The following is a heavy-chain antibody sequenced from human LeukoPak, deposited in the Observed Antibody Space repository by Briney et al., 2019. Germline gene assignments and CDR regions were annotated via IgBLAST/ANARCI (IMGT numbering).Heavy chain of an antibody. CDR1: GFTFTSYS. Sequence: GGSLRLSCAASGFTFTSYSMNWVRQAPGKGLEWVSSITSGSTYIYYADSVKGRFTISRDNAENSLSLQMNSLRAEDTAVYYCARAGGGRGYYFDYWGQGTLVTVSS. CDR3: ARAGGGRGYYFDY. V-gene: IGHV3-21*01. D-gene: IGHD3-16*01. J-gene: IGHJ4*02. CDR2: ITSGSTYI.